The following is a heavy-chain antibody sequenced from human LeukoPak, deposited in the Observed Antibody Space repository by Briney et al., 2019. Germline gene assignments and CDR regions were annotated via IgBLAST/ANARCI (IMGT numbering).Heavy chain of an antibody. CDR2: ISGSDAGT. CDR3: ARDGGGIAAAGTGYFDC. Sequence: GGSLRLSCAASGFTFNNYAMSWVRQAPGKGLEWVSAISGSDAGTYYADSVKGRFTISRDNSKNTLYLQMNSLRAEDTALYYCARDGGGIAAAGTGYFDCWGQGTLVTVSS. D-gene: IGHD6-13*01. CDR1: GFTFNNYA. V-gene: IGHV3-23*01. J-gene: IGHJ4*02.